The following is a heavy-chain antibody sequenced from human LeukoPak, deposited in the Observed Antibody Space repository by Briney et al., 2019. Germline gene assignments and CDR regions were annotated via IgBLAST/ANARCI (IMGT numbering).Heavy chain of an antibody. J-gene: IGHJ3*02. CDR2: INPNSGGT. CDR1: GYTFTSYY. V-gene: IGHV1-2*02. D-gene: IGHD4-17*01. Sequence: ASVKVSCKASGYTFTSYYMHWVRQAPGQGLEWMGWINPNSGGTNYAQKFQGRVTMTRDTSISTAYMELSRLRSDDTAVYYCTRNYGDQHTLDAFDIWGQGTMVTVSS. CDR3: TRNYGDQHTLDAFDI.